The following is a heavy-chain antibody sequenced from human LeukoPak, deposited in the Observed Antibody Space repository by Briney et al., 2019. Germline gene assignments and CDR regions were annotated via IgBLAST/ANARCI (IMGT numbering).Heavy chain of an antibody. J-gene: IGHJ4*02. Sequence: PGGSLRLSCAVSGFTVSANYMSWVRQAPGKGLEWVGFIRSKAYGGTTEYAASVKGRFTISRDDSKSIAYLQMNSLKTEDTAVYYCTRVDGSSWYGVYYFDYWGQGTLVTVSS. CDR1: GFTVSANY. D-gene: IGHD6-13*01. CDR3: TRVDGSSWYGVYYFDY. CDR2: IRSKAYGGTT. V-gene: IGHV3-49*04.